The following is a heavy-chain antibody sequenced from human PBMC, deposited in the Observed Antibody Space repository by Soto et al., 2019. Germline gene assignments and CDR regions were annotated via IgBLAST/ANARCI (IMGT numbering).Heavy chain of an antibody. D-gene: IGHD6-13*01. CDR1: GGTFSSYA. Sequence: GASVKVSCKASGGTFSSYAISWVRQAPGQGLEWMGGIIPIFDTANYAQKLQGRVTITADESTSTAYMKLSSLRSEDTAVYYCASGDRRIAAATRRFDYWGQGTLVTVSS. V-gene: IGHV1-69*13. J-gene: IGHJ4*02. CDR2: IIPIFDTA. CDR3: ASGDRRIAAATRRFDY.